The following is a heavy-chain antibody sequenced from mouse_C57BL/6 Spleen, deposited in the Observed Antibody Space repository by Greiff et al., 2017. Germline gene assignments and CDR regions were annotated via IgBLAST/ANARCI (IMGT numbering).Heavy chain of an antibody. CDR2: INPNNGGT. J-gene: IGHJ2*01. CDR1: GYTFTDYY. V-gene: IGHV1-26*01. Sequence: EVQLQQSGPELVKPGASVKISCKASGYTFTDYYMNWVKQSHGKSLEWIGDINPNNGGTSYNQKFKGKATLTVDKSSSTAYMELRSLTSEDSAVYYCARNWEYYFDYWGQGTTLTVSS. CDR3: ARNWEYYFDY. D-gene: IGHD4-1*01.